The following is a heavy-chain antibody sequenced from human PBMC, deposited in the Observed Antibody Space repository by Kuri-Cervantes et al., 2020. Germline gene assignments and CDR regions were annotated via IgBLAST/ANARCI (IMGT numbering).Heavy chain of an antibody. D-gene: IGHD3-22*01. Sequence: ASVQVSCKASGYTFTSYGISWVRQAPGQGLEWMGWISAYNGNTNYAQKLQGRVTITRDMSTSTAYMELSSPRSEDTAVFYCAADSGLDLSGYNFDYWGQGTLVTVSS. CDR3: AADSGLDLSGYNFDY. J-gene: IGHJ4*02. CDR1: GYTFTSYG. CDR2: ISAYNGNT. V-gene: IGHV1-18*01.